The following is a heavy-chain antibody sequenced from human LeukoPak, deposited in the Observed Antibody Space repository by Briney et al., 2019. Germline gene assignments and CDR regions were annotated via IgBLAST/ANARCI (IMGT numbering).Heavy chain of an antibody. Sequence: SETLSLTCTVSGGSISSSSYYWGWIRQPPGKGLEWIGSIYYSGSTYYNPSLKSRVTISVDTSKNQFSLKLSSVTAADTAVYYCARGTMVRGAHLNWFDPWGQGTLVTVSS. D-gene: IGHD3-10*01. CDR3: ARGTMVRGAHLNWFDP. CDR2: IYYSGST. CDR1: GGSISSSSYY. V-gene: IGHV4-39*07. J-gene: IGHJ5*02.